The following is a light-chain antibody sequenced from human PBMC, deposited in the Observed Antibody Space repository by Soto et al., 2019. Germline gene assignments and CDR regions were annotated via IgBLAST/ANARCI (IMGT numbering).Light chain of an antibody. Sequence: QLVLTQSSSASASLGSSVKLTCTLSSGHSSYIIAWHQQQPGKAPRYLMKLEGSGSYNKGSGVPDRFSGSSSGADRYLTISNLHFEDEADYYCETWDSNTHVFGGGTQLTVL. CDR1: SGHSSYI. CDR3: ETWDSNTHV. J-gene: IGLJ3*02. CDR2: LEGSGSY. V-gene: IGLV4-60*02.